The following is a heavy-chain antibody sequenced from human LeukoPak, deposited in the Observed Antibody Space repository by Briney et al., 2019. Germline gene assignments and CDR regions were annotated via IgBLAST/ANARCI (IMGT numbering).Heavy chain of an antibody. CDR1: GGSISSYY. CDR2: IYSTGST. J-gene: IGHJ4*02. CDR3: ARQIASAGTAGFNF. V-gene: IGHV4-4*07. D-gene: IGHD6-13*01. Sequence: PSETLSLTCTVSGGSISSYYWSWIRQPAGKGLEWIGRIYSTGSTNYNPSLKSRVTMSVDTSKNQFSLRLRSVTAADTAVYYCARQIASAGTAGFNFWGQGALVTVSS.